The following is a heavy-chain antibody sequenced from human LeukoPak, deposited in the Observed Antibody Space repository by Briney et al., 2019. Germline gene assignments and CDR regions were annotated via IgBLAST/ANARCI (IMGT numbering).Heavy chain of an antibody. J-gene: IGHJ6*02. CDR2: ISAYNGNT. V-gene: IGHV1-18*01. Sequence: ASVKVSCKASGYTFTSYGISWVRQAPGQGLEWMGWISAYNGNTNYAQKLQGRVTMTTDTSTSTAYMGLRSLRSDDTAVYYCARVAYYYDSSGLDVWGQGTTVTVSS. CDR3: ARVAYYYDSSGLDV. CDR1: GYTFTSYG. D-gene: IGHD3-22*01.